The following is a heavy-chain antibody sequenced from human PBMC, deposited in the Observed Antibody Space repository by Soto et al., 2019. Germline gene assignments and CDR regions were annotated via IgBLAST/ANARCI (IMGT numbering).Heavy chain of an antibody. J-gene: IGHJ3*02. V-gene: IGHV3-23*01. Sequence: PGGSLRLSCAASGFTLSGSWMHWVRQAPGKGLEWVSAIGASGGSAYYADSVQGRFTIYRDNSENTLYMQMNSLRAEDTALYFCAKLTGSQPYDVFDIWGQGTMVTVSS. CDR2: IGASGGSA. CDR1: GFTLSGSW. D-gene: IGHD1-20*01. CDR3: AKLTGSQPYDVFDI.